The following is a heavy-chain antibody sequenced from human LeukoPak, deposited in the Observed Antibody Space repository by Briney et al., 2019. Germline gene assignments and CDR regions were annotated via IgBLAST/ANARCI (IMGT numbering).Heavy chain of an antibody. CDR1: GFTFSSYA. Sequence: PGRSLRLSCAASGFTFSSYAMHWVRQAPGKGLEWVANIKQDGSEKYYVDSVKGRFTISRDNAKNSLYLQMNSLRAEDTAVYYCASLKYYFDYWGQGTLVTVSS. J-gene: IGHJ4*02. CDR3: ASLKYYFDY. V-gene: IGHV3-7*01. CDR2: IKQDGSEK.